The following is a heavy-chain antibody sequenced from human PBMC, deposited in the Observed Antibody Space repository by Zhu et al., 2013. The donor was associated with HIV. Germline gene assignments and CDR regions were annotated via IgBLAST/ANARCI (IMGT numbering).Heavy chain of an antibody. CDR2: ISAYNGNT. V-gene: IGHV1-18*01. D-gene: IGHD1-26*01. CDR3: ARESGGTHLLYY. Sequence: QVQLVQSGAEVKKPGASVKVSCKASGYTFPSYGISWLRQAPGQGLEWMGWISAYNGNTNYAQKLQGRVTMTTDTSTSTASMELRSLRSDDTAVYYCARESGGTHLLYYWGQGTLVTVSS. CDR1: GYTFPSYG. J-gene: IGHJ4*02.